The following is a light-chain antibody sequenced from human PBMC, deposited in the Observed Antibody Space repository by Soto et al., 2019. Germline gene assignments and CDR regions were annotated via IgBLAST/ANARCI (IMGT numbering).Light chain of an antibody. Sequence: DIQMTQSPSTLSASVGDRVTITCRASQSISSWLAWYQQKPGKAPKLLIYDASSLESGFPSRFSGSGSGTEFTLTISSLQPDDFATYYCHQYNSYSWTFGQGTKVEIK. J-gene: IGKJ1*01. V-gene: IGKV1-5*01. CDR2: DAS. CDR1: QSISSW. CDR3: HQYNSYSWT.